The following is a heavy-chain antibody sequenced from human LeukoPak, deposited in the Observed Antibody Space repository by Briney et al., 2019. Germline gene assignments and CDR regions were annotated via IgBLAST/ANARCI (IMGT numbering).Heavy chain of an antibody. V-gene: IGHV3-74*01. CDR1: GFTLSNFW. J-gene: IGHJ4*02. Sequence: PPGGSLRLSCAASGFTLSNFWMHWVRQAPGKGLVWVSRINSDGSDTSYADSVKGRLTISRDNPKNTLYLQMNSLRAEDTAIYYCVGGYDPHYWGQGTLVTVSS. CDR3: VGGYDPHY. D-gene: IGHD2-8*02. CDR2: INSDGSDT.